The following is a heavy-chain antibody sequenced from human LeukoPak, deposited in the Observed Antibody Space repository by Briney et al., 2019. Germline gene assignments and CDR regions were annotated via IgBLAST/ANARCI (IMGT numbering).Heavy chain of an antibody. D-gene: IGHD3-3*01. CDR3: ARCANYDFWSGYSDNWFDP. CDR2: ISYDGSNK. J-gene: IGHJ5*02. V-gene: IGHV3-30-3*01. Sequence: PGGSLRLSCAASGFTFSSYAMHWVRQAPGKGLEWVAVISYDGSNKYYADSVKGRFTISRDNSKNTLYLQMNSLRAEDTAVYYCARCANYDFWSGYSDNWFDPWGQGTLVTVSS. CDR1: GFTFSSYA.